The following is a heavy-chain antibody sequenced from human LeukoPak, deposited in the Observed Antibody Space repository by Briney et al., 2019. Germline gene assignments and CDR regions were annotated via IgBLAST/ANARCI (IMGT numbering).Heavy chain of an antibody. J-gene: IGHJ5*02. CDR1: GFTFSSYA. CDR2: ISGSGGST. Sequence: GGSLGLSCAASGFTFSSYAMSWVRQAPGKGLEWVSAISGSGGSTYYADSVKGRFTISRDNSKNTLYLQMNSLRAEDTAVYYCAKGRRESSWNWFDPWGQGTLVTVSS. CDR3: AKGRRESSWNWFDP. D-gene: IGHD6-13*01. V-gene: IGHV3-23*01.